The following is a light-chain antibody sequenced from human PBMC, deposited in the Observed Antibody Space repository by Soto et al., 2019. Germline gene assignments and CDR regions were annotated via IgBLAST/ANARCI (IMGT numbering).Light chain of an antibody. Sequence: QSVLTQPPSASGSPGMSVTLSCSGTDNDVGRYDYVSWYQQHPGKAPKLLIYEVSKRPSGVPDRFSASKSGNTASLPVSGLQGEDEADYYCMSYVGGNSVAFGGGTQLTVL. CDR3: MSYVGGNSVA. CDR1: DNDVGRYDY. V-gene: IGLV2-8*01. J-gene: IGLJ2*01. CDR2: EVS.